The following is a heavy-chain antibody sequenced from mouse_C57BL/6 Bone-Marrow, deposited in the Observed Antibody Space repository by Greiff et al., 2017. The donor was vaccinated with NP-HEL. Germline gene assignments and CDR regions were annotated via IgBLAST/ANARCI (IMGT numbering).Heavy chain of an antibody. CDR2: IDPSDSYT. CDR1: GYTFTSYW. CDR3: GLRSHWYFDV. V-gene: IGHV1-50*01. D-gene: IGHD1-1*01. J-gene: IGHJ1*03. Sequence: QVQLQQPGAELVKPGASVKLSCKASGYTFTSYWMQWVKQRPGQGLEWIGEIDPSDSYTNSNQKFTGQATLTVDTASSTAYMQLSSLTSEDSAVYYCGLRSHWYFDVWGTGTTVTVSS.